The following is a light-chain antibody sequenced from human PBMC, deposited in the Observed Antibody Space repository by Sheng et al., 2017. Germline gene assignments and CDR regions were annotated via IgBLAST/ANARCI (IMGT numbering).Light chain of an antibody. V-gene: IGLV3-27*01. CDR3: YSAAEDNIKV. J-gene: IGLJ3*02. CDR1: VLARKY. CDR2: KDT. Sequence: SYELTQPSSVSVSPGQTAKITCSGDVLARKYVRWFQQKPGQAPVLVIYKDTERPSGIPERFSASTSGTTVTLTISGAQAEDEADYYCYSAAEDNIKVFGGGT.